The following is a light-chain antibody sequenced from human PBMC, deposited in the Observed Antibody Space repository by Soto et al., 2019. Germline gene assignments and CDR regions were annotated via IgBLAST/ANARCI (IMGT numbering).Light chain of an antibody. Sequence: QPVLTQSSSASASLGSSVKLTCTLSSGHSSYIIAWHQQQPGKAPRYLMKLEGSGSYNKGSGVPDRFSGSSSGADRYLTIXXXXXXXXADYYCETWDSNTRVFGGGTKL. CDR2: LEGSGSY. CDR1: SGHSSYI. CDR3: ETWDSNTRV. J-gene: IGLJ3*02. V-gene: IGLV4-60*02.